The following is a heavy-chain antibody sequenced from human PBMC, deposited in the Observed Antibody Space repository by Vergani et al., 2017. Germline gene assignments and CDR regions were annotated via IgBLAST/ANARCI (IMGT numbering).Heavy chain of an antibody. Sequence: QVQLQESGPGLVKPSETLSLTCAVSGYSISSGYYWGWIRQPPGKGLEWIGSIYHSGSTYYNPSLKSRVTISVDTSKNQFSLQLSSVTAADTAVYYCARVTPNDAFDIWGQGTMVTVSS. CDR1: GYSISSGYY. J-gene: IGHJ3*02. V-gene: IGHV4-38-2*01. CDR3: ARVTPNDAFDI. D-gene: IGHD4-23*01. CDR2: IYHSGST.